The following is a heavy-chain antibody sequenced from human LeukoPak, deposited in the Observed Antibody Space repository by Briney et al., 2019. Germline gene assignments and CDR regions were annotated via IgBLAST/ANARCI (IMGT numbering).Heavy chain of an antibody. Sequence: ASVKVSCKASGGTFSSYAISWVRQAPGQGLEWMGGINPIFGTANYAQKFQGRVTITTDESTSTAYMELSSLRSEDTAVYYCAMGGAAAGTTYWGQGTLVTVSS. CDR1: GGTFSSYA. J-gene: IGHJ4*02. V-gene: IGHV1-69*05. CDR2: INPIFGTA. D-gene: IGHD6-13*01. CDR3: AMGGAAAGTTY.